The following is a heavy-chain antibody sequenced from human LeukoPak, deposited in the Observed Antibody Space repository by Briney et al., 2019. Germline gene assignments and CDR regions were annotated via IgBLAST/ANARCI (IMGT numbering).Heavy chain of an antibody. CDR1: GGSFSAYN. D-gene: IGHD2-2*01. Sequence: PSETLSLTCAVNGGSFSAYNWSWIRQPPGKGLEWIGEINHSGSTNYNPSLKSRVTISVDTSKNQFSLKLSSVTAADTAVYYCATLVIGYCSSTSCHLNWFDPWGQGTLVTVSS. CDR3: ATLVIGYCSSTSCHLNWFDP. J-gene: IGHJ5*02. CDR2: INHSGST. V-gene: IGHV4-34*01.